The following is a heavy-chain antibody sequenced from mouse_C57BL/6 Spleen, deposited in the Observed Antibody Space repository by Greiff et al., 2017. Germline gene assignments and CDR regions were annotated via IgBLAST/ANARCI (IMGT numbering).Heavy chain of an antibody. V-gene: IGHV1-55*01. CDR1: GYTFTSYW. D-gene: IGHD1-2*01. CDR3: ARGTTAFDY. Sequence: QVQLQQPGAELVKPGASVKMSCKSSGYTFTSYWITWVKQRPGQGLEWIGDIYPGSGSTNYNEKFKSKATPTVDTSSSTAYMQLSSLTSVDSAVYYCARGTTAFDYWGQGTTLTVSS. CDR2: IYPGSGST. J-gene: IGHJ2*01.